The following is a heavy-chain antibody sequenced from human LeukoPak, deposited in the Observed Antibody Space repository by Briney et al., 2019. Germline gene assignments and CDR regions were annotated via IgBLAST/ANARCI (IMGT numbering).Heavy chain of an antibody. CDR2: INHSGST. CDR1: GGSISSSSYY. D-gene: IGHD3-10*01. CDR3: ARHGSGELGIPYFDY. J-gene: IGHJ4*02. V-gene: IGHV4-39*01. Sequence: SETLSLTCTVSGGSISSSSYYWGWIRQPPGKGLEWIGEINHSGSTNYNPSLKSRVTISVDTSKNQFSLKLSSVTAADTAVYYCARHGSGELGIPYFDYWGQGTLVTVSS.